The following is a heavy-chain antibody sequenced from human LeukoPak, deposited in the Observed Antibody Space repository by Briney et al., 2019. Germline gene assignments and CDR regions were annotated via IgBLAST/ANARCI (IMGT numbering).Heavy chain of an antibody. CDR3: ARHSGLRSPFDP. V-gene: IGHV4-39*01. Sequence: KTSETLSLTCTVSGGSISSSYYYWGWIRQPPGKGLEWIGSIYYSGSTYYNPSLKSRVTISVDTSKNQFSLKLRSVTAADTAVYYCARHSGLRSPFDPWGQGTLVTVSS. D-gene: IGHD3-3*01. J-gene: IGHJ5*02. CDR2: IYYSGST. CDR1: GGSISSSYYY.